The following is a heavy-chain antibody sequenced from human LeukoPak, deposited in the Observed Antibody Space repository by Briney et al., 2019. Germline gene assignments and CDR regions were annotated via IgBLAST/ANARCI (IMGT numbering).Heavy chain of an antibody. D-gene: IGHD3-10*01. J-gene: IGHJ6*03. CDR2: IKPNGGGT. CDR1: GYTFTGYY. CDR3: IRGSGSCRGYYYYMDV. V-gene: IGHV1-2*02. Sequence: GASVKLSCKASGYTFTGYYMHWVRQAPGQGLEWMGWIKPNGGGTNYAQKFQGRVTITRDTSKSTAYLEMSRLRSDDTAVYCCIRGSGSCRGYYYYMDVWGEGTTVTISS.